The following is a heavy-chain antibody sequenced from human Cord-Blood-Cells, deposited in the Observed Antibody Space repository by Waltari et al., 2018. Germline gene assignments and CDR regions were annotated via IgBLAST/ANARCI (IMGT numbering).Heavy chain of an antibody. CDR2: IIPIFGTA. Sequence: QVQLVQSGAEVTKPGSPVKVSCKASGGTFSSYAISWVRQAPGQGLEWMGEIIPIFGTANYAQKFQGSVTITADEATSTAYMELSSLRSEDTAVYYCASGRQLVRGDWGYVDYWGQGTLVTVSS. V-gene: IGHV1-69*01. CDR3: ASGRQLVRGDWGYVDY. D-gene: IGHD6-13*01. CDR1: GGTFSSYA. J-gene: IGHJ4*02.